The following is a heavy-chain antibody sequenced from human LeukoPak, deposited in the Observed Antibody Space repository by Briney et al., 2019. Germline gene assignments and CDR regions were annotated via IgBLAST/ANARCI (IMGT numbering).Heavy chain of an antibody. Sequence: GGSLRLSCAASGFTVSSNYMSWIRQAPGKGLEWVSAISGSGGSTYYADSVKGRFTISRDNSKNTLYLQMNSLRAEDTAVYYCAKFRPGWSFDYWGQGTLVTVSS. D-gene: IGHD2-15*01. CDR1: GFTVSSNY. CDR2: ISGSGGST. V-gene: IGHV3-23*01. CDR3: AKFRPGWSFDY. J-gene: IGHJ4*02.